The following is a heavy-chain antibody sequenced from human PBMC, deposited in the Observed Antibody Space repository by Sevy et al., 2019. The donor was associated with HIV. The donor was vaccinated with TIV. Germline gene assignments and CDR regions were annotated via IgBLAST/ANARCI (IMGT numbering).Heavy chain of an antibody. CDR3: ASCYYDDSSGYPEWEYFQH. D-gene: IGHD3-22*01. Sequence: ASVHVSCKASGYTFTSYGISWVRQAPGQGLEWMGWISAYNGNTNYAQKLQGRVTMTTDTSTSTAYMELRSLRSDDTDVYYCASCYYDDSSGYPEWEYFQHWGQGTLVTVSS. CDR2: ISAYNGNT. V-gene: IGHV1-18*01. J-gene: IGHJ1*01. CDR1: GYTFTSYG.